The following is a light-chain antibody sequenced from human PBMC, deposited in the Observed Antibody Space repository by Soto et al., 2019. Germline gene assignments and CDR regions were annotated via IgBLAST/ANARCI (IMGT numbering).Light chain of an antibody. J-gene: IGKJ5*01. CDR1: QSVSSTY. CDR2: DAS. CDR3: CQRRYWPPIT. V-gene: IGKV3-11*01. Sequence: EMAMTQSPATLSVSPGERAILSCRASQSVSSTYLAWYQQKPGQAPRLVIYDASNRAPGIPARFSGSGSGADFSLTIISLVPEDFLVYYCCQRRYWPPITFGQGTRLEIK.